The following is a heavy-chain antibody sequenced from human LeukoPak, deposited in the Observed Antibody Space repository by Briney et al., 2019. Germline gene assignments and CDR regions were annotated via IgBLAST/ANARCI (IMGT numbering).Heavy chain of an antibody. CDR2: ISWNSGSI. CDR1: GFTFDVYA. CDR3: AKDRNYGDYGGGFDY. D-gene: IGHD4-17*01. J-gene: IGHJ4*02. V-gene: IGHV3-9*01. Sequence: SGGSLRLSCAASGFTFDVYAMHWVRQAPGKGLEWVSGISWNSGSIGYADSVKGRFTISRDNAKNSLYLQMNSLRAEDTALYYCAKDRNYGDYGGGFDYWGQGTLVTVS.